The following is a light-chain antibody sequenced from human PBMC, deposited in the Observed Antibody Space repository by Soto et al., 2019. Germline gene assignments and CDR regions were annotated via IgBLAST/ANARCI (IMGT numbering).Light chain of an antibody. CDR3: LQNNSYPRT. Sequence: DIQMTQSPSTLSASVGDRVTITCRASQSVSSWLAWYQQKPGKAPNLLIYDASSLESGVPSRFSGSGSGTEFTLTISSLQPEDFATYYCLQNNSYPRTFGQGTKVDI. J-gene: IGKJ1*01. CDR2: DAS. V-gene: IGKV1-5*01. CDR1: QSVSSW.